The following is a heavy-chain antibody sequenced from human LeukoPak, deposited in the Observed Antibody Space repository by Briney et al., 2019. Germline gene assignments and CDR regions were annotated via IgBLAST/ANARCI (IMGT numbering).Heavy chain of an antibody. V-gene: IGHV3-23*01. J-gene: IGHJ4*02. CDR2: ISDSGGRT. CDR1: GITLSNYG. CDR3: AKRGVVIRVILVGFHKEAYYFDS. D-gene: IGHD3-22*01. Sequence: GGSLRLSCAVSGITLSNYGMSWVRQAPGKGLEWVAGISDSGGRTNYADSVKGRFTISRDNPKNTLYLQMNSLRTEDTAMYFCAKRGVVIRVILVGFHKEAYYFDSWGQGALVTVSS.